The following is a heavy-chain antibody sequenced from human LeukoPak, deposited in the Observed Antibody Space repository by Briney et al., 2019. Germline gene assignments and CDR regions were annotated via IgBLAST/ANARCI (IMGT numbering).Heavy chain of an antibody. CDR2: IWYDGSDK. CDR1: GFTFSSYG. J-gene: IGHJ4*02. V-gene: IGHV3-33*01. Sequence: PGGSLRLSCAASGFTFSSYGMPWVRQAPGKGLEWVAVIWYDGSDKYYADSVKDRFTISRDNSKNTLYLQMNSLRAEDTAVYYCARDSPTPGWGQGTLVTVSS. CDR3: ARDSPTPG.